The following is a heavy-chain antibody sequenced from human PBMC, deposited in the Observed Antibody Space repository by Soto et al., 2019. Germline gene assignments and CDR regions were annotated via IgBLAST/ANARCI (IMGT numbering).Heavy chain of an antibody. CDR1: GFTFSSYA. J-gene: IGHJ6*02. D-gene: IGHD4-4*01. V-gene: IGHV3-23*01. CDR3: ENPTTVTTFHSGMDV. CDR2: ISGSGGST. Sequence: EVQLLESGGGLVQPGGSLRLSCAASGFTFSSYAMSWVRQAPGKGLEWVSAISGSGGSTYYADSVEGRFTISRDNSKNTLYLQMNSLRAEDTAVYYCENPTTVTTFHSGMDVWGQGTTVTVSS.